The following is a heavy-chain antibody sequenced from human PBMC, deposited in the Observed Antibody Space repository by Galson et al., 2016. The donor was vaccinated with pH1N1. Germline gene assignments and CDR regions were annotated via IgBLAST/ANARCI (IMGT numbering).Heavy chain of an antibody. CDR2: IDPSNGGT. J-gene: IGHJ4*02. D-gene: IGHD7-27*01. CDR3: VRDLGRLRDY. V-gene: IGHV1-46*01. Sequence: CKASGYTFTREYIHWVRQAPGQGLEWMGVIDPSNGGTTYSQNFQGLVTMTRDTSTNTVYMELSGLKSEDTAVYFCVRDLGRLRDYWGQGTLVTVSS. CDR1: GYTFTREY.